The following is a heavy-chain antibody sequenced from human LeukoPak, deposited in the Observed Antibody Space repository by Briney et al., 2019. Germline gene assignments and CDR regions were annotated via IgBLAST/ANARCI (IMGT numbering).Heavy chain of an antibody. V-gene: IGHV1-8*01. Sequence: ASVKVSCKASGYTFTSYDIHWVRQATGQGLEWMGWMNPNSVNTGYSQKFQGRVTMTRNTSISTAYMELSSLGAEGAAVYSCARGRGCAFDFWGQGTMVTVSS. CDR1: GYTFTSYD. CDR2: MNPNSVNT. J-gene: IGHJ3*01. CDR3: ARGRGCAFDF. D-gene: IGHD4/OR15-4a*01.